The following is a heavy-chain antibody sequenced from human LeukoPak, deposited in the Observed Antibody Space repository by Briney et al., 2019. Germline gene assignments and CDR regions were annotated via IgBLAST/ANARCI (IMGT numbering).Heavy chain of an antibody. CDR1: GFTFSSYW. V-gene: IGHV3-7*01. J-gene: IGHJ3*02. CDR3: ARGGGQQQLVGTDAFDI. CDR2: IKQDGSEK. D-gene: IGHD6-13*01. Sequence: GGSLILSCAASGFTFSSYWMSWVRQAPGKGLEWVANIKQDGSEKYYVDSVKGRFTISRDNAKNSLYLQMNSLRAEDTAVYYCARGGGQQQLVGTDAFDIWGQGTMVTVSS.